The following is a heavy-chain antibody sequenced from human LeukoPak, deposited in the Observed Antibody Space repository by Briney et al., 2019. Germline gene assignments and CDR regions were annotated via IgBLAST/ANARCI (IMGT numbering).Heavy chain of an antibody. V-gene: IGHV3-30*18. CDR3: AKDKGNRYFDY. J-gene: IGHJ4*02. CDR1: GITFTIAG. CDR2: ISSDGRKI. Sequence: GTSLRLSCAASGITFTIAGMHWVRQVPGKGLEWVAVISSDGRKIYYADSVKGRFIISRDTSRNILFPQMNGLRTDDTAIYYCAKDKGNRYFDYWGQGTLVTISS. D-gene: IGHD3-16*02.